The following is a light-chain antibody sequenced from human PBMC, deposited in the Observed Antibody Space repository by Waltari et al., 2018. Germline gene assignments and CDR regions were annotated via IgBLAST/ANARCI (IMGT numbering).Light chain of an antibody. CDR1: RPNVGSNH. V-gene: IGLV1-47*01. J-gene: IGLJ3*02. CDR3: AAWDDSLRGRGV. CDR2: RND. Sequence: QSVLTQPPSASGTPGQRVTIACAGSRPNVGSNHVFWYQQLPGTAPKLLIYRNDQRPSGVPDRFSGSKSGTSASLAISGCRSEDESDYYCAAWDDSLRGRGVFGGGTKLTVL.